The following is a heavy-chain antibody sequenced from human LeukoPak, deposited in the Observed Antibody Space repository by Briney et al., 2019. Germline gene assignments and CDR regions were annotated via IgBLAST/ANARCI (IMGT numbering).Heavy chain of an antibody. V-gene: IGHV6-1*01. D-gene: IGHD6-13*01. CDR3: ARDASSWHVGYYYGMDV. Sequence: SQTLSLICAISGDSVSSNSAAWNWIRQSPSRGLEWLGRTYYRSKWYNDYAVSVKSRITINPDTSKNQFSLQLNSVTPEDTAVYYCARDASSWHVGYYYGMDVWGQGTTVTVSS. CDR1: GDSVSSNSAA. CDR2: TYYRSKWYN. J-gene: IGHJ6*02.